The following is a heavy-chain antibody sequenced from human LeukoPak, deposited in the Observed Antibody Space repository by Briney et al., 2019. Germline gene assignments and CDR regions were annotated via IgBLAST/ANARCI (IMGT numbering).Heavy chain of an antibody. CDR2: ISYDGSNK. Sequence: GGSLRLSCAASGFTFSSYAMHWVRQAPGKGLEWVAVISYDGSNKYYADSVKGRFAISRDNSKNTLYLQMNSLRAEDTAVYYCARDRYCSSTSCYTRGNFDYWGQGTLVTVSS. CDR1: GFTFSSYA. J-gene: IGHJ4*02. CDR3: ARDRYCSSTSCYTRGNFDY. D-gene: IGHD2-2*02. V-gene: IGHV3-30*09.